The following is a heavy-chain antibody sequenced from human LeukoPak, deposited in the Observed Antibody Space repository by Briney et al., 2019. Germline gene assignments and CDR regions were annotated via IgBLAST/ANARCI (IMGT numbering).Heavy chain of an antibody. D-gene: IGHD6-13*01. CDR2: ISYDGSNK. Sequence: GGSLRLSRAASGFTFSSYGMHWVRQAPGKGLEWVAVISYDGSNKYYVDSVKGRFTISRDNSKNTLYLQMNSLRAEDTAVYYCAKDRHHSSPVGYYYYYGMDVWGQGTTVTVSS. CDR3: AKDRHHSSPVGYYYYYGMDV. V-gene: IGHV3-30*18. J-gene: IGHJ6*02. CDR1: GFTFSSYG.